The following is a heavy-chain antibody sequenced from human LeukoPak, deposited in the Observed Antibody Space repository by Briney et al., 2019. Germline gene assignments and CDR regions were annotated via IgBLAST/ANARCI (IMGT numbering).Heavy chain of an antibody. CDR2: TSGSGGNT. CDR3: AKEYSGYDFDY. CDR1: GFTLRSYD. V-gene: IGHV3-23*01. D-gene: IGHD5-12*01. Sequence: GGSLRLSCAASGFTLRSYDMSCVRQAPGKGLEWVAATSGSGGNTYYAAAVKGRFTISRDNSKNTLYLQMNSLRAEDTAVYYCAKEYSGYDFDYWGQGTLVTVSS. J-gene: IGHJ4*02.